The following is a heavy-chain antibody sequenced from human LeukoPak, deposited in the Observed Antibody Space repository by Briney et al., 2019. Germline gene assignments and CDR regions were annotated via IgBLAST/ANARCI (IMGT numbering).Heavy chain of an antibody. V-gene: IGHV3-23*01. Sequence: GGSLRLSCPGTGFTHSSYDMSWVRQAPGKGLEWVSAISGIGGRSYYADSVKDRFTIPRQKSKHTLSLQINRQRDEEAAVYYFPKDSRQGYYDSSGDYYVYYFDYWGQGTLVTVSS. J-gene: IGHJ4*02. CDR2: ISGIGGRS. D-gene: IGHD3-22*01. CDR1: GFTHSSYD. CDR3: PKDSRQGYYDSSGDYYVYYFDY.